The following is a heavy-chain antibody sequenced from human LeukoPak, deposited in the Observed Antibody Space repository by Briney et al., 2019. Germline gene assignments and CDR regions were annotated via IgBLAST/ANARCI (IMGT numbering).Heavy chain of an antibody. Sequence: PGGSLRLSCAASGFTFNDHAMYWVRQAPGKGLEWVSGINWNSDNIGYADSVRGQFTISRDDAKNSLFLQMNSLRVEDTALYYCARASYYYDTTGLGAVDIWGQGTMVTVSS. CDR2: INWNSDNI. D-gene: IGHD3-22*01. J-gene: IGHJ3*02. V-gene: IGHV3-9*01. CDR3: ARASYYYDTTGLGAVDI. CDR1: GFTFNDHA.